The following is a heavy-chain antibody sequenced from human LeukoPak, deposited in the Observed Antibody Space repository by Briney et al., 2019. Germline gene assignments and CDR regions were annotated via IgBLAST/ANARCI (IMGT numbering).Heavy chain of an antibody. CDR3: AKDSRGSYYVASFDY. V-gene: IGHV3-23*01. D-gene: IGHD1-26*01. Sequence: GSLRLSCAASGFTFSSYAMSWVRQAPGKGLEWVSAISGRGGSTYYADSVKGRFTISRDNSKNTLYLQMNSLRAEDTALYYCAKDSRGSYYVASFDYWGQGTLVTVSS. CDR2: ISGRGGST. CDR1: GFTFSSYA. J-gene: IGHJ4*02.